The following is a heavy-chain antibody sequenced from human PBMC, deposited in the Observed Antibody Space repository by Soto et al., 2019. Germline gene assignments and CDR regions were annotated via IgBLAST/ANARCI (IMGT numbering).Heavy chain of an antibody. CDR2: ISYDGGNQ. CDR3: AKDNDLNP. J-gene: IGHJ5*02. D-gene: IGHD1-1*01. CDR1: GFTFSNYG. Sequence: QVQLVESGGGVVQPGRSLRLSCAASGFTFSNYGMHWVRQAPGKGLAWVAVISYDGGNQNYADSVKGRFIISRDNSKNTLSLQMNSLRPADTAMYYCAKDNDLNPWGQGTLVTVSS. V-gene: IGHV3-30*18.